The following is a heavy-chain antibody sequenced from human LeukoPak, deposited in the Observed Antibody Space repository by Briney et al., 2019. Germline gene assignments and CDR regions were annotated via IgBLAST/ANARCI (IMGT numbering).Heavy chain of an antibody. CDR3: ARGSPSDFWSGYYMGTQRYYFDY. J-gene: IGHJ4*02. D-gene: IGHD3-3*01. Sequence: ASVKVSCKASGYTFTSYDINWVRQATGQGLEWMGWMNPNSGNTGYAQKFQGRVTMTRNTSISTAYMELSSLRSEDTAVYYCARGSPSDFWSGYYMGTQRYYFDYWGQGPLVTVSS. CDR1: GYTFTSYD. CDR2: MNPNSGNT. V-gene: IGHV1-8*01.